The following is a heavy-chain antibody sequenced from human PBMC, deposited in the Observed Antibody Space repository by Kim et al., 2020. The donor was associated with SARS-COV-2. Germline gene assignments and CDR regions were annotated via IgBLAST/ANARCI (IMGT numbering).Heavy chain of an antibody. Sequence: SETLSLTCAVYGGSFSGYYWSWIRQPPGKGLEWIGEINHSGSTNYNPSLKSRVTISVDTSKNQFSLKLSSVTAADTAVYYCASGLQEHRFDPWGQGTLVTVSS. V-gene: IGHV4-34*01. CDR2: INHSGST. CDR3: ASGLQEHRFDP. D-gene: IGHD4-4*01. CDR1: GGSFSGYY. J-gene: IGHJ5*02.